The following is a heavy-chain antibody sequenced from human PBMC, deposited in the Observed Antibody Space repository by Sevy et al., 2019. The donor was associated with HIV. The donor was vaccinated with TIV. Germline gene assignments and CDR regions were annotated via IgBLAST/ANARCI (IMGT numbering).Heavy chain of an antibody. CDR2: ISSSSSYI. D-gene: IGHD3-10*01. CDR1: GFTFSSYS. V-gene: IGHV3-21*01. CDR3: ARESVLLWFGVLSHGMDV. J-gene: IGHJ6*02. Sequence: GGSLRLSCAASGFTFSSYSMNWVRQAPGKGLEWVSSISSSSSYIYYADSVKGRFTISRDNAKNSLYLQMNSLRAEDTAVYYCARESVLLWFGVLSHGMDVWGQGTTVTVSS.